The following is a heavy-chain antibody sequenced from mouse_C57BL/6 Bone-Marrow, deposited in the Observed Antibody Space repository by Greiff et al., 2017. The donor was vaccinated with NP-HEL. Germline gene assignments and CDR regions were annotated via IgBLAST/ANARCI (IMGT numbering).Heavy chain of an antibody. CDR1: GYTFTSYW. Sequence: QVQLQQPGTELVKPGASVKLSCKASGYTFTSYWMHWVKQRPGQGLEWIGNINPSNGGTNYNEKFKSKATLTVDKSSSTAYMQLSSLTSEDSAVYYCARSRLYYYGSSRYFDGWGTGTTVTVSS. CDR3: ARSRLYYYGSSRYFDG. CDR2: INPSNGGT. J-gene: IGHJ1*03. D-gene: IGHD1-1*01. V-gene: IGHV1-53*01.